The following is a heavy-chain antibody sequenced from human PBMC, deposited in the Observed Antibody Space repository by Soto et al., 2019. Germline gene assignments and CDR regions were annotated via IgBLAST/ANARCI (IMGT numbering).Heavy chain of an antibody. CDR1: GGPITNY. V-gene: IGHV4-31*03. CDR3: ARVNLDYVTGMDV. Sequence: QVQLQESGPGLVEPSQTLSLTCTVSGGPITNYWSWIRQHPGKGLEWIGYIYDSGSTYYNPSLKSRLIMSLDTSKNQLSLKLTSVTAADTAVYYCARVNLDYVTGMDVWGPGTTVTVSS. J-gene: IGHJ6*02. D-gene: IGHD4-17*01. CDR2: IYDSGST.